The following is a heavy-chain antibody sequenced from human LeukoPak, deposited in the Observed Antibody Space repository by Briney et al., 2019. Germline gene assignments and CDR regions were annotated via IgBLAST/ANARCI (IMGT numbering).Heavy chain of an antibody. CDR3: AKDRGVPTAPDAFDI. D-gene: IGHD2-2*01. V-gene: IGHV3-30-3*01. CDR1: GFTFSSYA. J-gene: IGHJ3*02. Sequence: PGGSLRLSCAASGFTFSSYAMHWVRQAPGKGLEWVAVISYDGSNKYYADSVKGRFTISRDNSKNTLYLQMNSLRAEDTAVYYCAKDRGVPTAPDAFDIWGQGTMVTVSS. CDR2: ISYDGSNK.